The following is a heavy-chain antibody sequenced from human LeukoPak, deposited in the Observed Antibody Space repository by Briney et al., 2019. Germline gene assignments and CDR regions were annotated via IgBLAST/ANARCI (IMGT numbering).Heavy chain of an antibody. CDR2: IYGSGNT. V-gene: IGHV4-61*02. CDR3: ARGVGSTSSNWFDP. CDR1: GGSISSGSYY. J-gene: IGHJ5*02. Sequence: PSETLSLTCTVSGGSISSGSYYWSWIRQPAGKGLEWIGRIYGSGNTNYNPSLKSRVTISVDTSKNQFSLKLNSVTAADTAVYYCARGVGSTSSNWFDPWGQGTLSPSPQ. D-gene: IGHD2-2*01.